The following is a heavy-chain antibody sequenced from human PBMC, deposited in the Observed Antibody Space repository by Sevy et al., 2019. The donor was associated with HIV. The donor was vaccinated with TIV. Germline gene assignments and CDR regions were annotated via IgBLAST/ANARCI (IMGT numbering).Heavy chain of an antibody. V-gene: IGHV3-11*01. CDR3: ATDPTYYDFWSGYYTGWFDP. D-gene: IGHD3-3*01. J-gene: IGHJ5*02. Sequence: GGSLRISCAASGFTFSNYYMNWIRQAPGKGLEWVSYISGTGNTKYYTDSVKGRFTISRDNAKNSLFLQMDSLRVEDTAVYYCATDPTYYDFWSGYYTGWFDPWGQGTLVTVSS. CDR1: GFTFSNYY. CDR2: ISGTGNTK.